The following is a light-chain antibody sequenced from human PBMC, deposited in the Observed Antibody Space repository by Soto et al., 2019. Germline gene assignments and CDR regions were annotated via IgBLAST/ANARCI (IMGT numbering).Light chain of an antibody. CDR1: QSISTY. CDR2: AAY. CDR3: QHYNSYSEA. J-gene: IGKJ1*01. V-gene: IGKV1-5*01. Sequence: DIQMTHSPAALSSSEPNTATITCLASQSISTYLTWYQQKPGKAPKLLIYAAYTLQSGVPSRFSGSGSGTEFTLTISSLQPDDFATYYCQHYNSYSEAFGQGTKVDIK.